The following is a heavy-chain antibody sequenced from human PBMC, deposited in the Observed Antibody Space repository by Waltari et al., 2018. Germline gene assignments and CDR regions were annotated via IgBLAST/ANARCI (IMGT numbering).Heavy chain of an antibody. CDR2: LFHSGNT. CDR3: ARIGGSSEWFDP. Sequence: QVQLQESDPGLLKPSETLSLTCTVSGYSISSGYYWGWIRQPPGKGLEWIGSLFHSGNTYSNPSLNGRVTISVDTSKNQFSLILTSVTAADTAVYYSARIGGSSEWFDPWGQGTLVTVSS. V-gene: IGHV4-38-2*02. CDR1: GYSISSGYY. D-gene: IGHD1-26*01. J-gene: IGHJ5*02.